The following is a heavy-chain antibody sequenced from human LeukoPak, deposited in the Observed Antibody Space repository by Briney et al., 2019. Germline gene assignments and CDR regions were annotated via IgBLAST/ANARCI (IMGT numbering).Heavy chain of an antibody. J-gene: IGHJ6*03. V-gene: IGHV3-23*01. CDR1: GLAFSSYA. D-gene: IGHD3-10*01. CDR3: TRSPVISGPYGSGIYYLDV. CDR2: IISSGGVT. Sequence: GGSLRLSCAASGLAFSSYAMSWVRQAPGKGLEWVSSIISSGGVTYYADSLKGRFTISRDNSKNTLSLQMNSLRPEDSAIYYCTRSPVISGPYGSGIYYLDVWGEGTTVTVSS.